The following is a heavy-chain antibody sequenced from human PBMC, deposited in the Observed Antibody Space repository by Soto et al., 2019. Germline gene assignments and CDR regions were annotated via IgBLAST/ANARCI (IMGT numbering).Heavy chain of an antibody. CDR1: GGTFSSYA. J-gene: IGHJ4*02. CDR3: ARDAGYSSSSRVGTYYFDY. CDR2: IIPIFGTA. D-gene: IGHD6-6*01. V-gene: IGHV1-69*13. Sequence: SVKVSCKASGGTFSSYAISWVRQAPGQGLEWMGGIIPIFGTANYAQKFQGRVTITADESTSTAYMELSSLRSEDTAVYYCARDAGYSSSSRVGTYYFDYWGQGTLVTVSS.